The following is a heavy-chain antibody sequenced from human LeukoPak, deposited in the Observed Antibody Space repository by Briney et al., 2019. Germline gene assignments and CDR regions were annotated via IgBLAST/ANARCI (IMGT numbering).Heavy chain of an antibody. J-gene: IGHJ6*03. CDR2: ICYSETT. V-gene: IGHV4-39*01. CDR1: GGSINSANYY. Sequence: TSETLSLTCTVSGGSINSANYYWGWLRQPPGKGLEWIGSICYSETTYDNPSLKSRVTISIETSKNQFSLKLSSVTASDTAVYYCAGQRADYYYYYVDVWGKGTTVAVS. CDR3: AGQRADYYYYYVDV.